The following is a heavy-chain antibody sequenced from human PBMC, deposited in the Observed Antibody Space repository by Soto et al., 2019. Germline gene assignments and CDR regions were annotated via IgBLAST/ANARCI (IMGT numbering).Heavy chain of an antibody. J-gene: IGHJ5*02. CDR2: ISTFNGNT. Sequence: QGQLVQSGAEVKRPGASVTVSCKASGYTFINHGISWVRQARGPGLEWMGWISTFNGNTVCAQKLADRVNMTTDTSTTTADMEMRSLKSDVTAISFGARHRPSRENEPPPPLVAMDPWGQGSTVTVSS. D-gene: IGHD1-1*01. CDR3: ARHRPSRENEPPPPLVAMDP. V-gene: IGHV1-18*01. CDR1: GYTFINHG.